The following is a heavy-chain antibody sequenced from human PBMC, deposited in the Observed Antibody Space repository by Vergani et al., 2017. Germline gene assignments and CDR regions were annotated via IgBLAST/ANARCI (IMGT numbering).Heavy chain of an antibody. CDR1: GGSISSYY. CDR3: ARVCGCSYVPLCFDY. J-gene: IGHJ4*02. CDR2: IYYSGST. D-gene: IGHD5-18*01. V-gene: IGHV4-59*01. Sequence: QVQLQESGPGLVKPSETLSLTCTVSGGSISSYYWSWLRQPPGKGLEWIGYIYYSGSTNYNPSLKSRVTISVATSKNQFSLKLISVTAADTAVYYCARVCGCSYVPLCFDYWGQGTLVTVSS.